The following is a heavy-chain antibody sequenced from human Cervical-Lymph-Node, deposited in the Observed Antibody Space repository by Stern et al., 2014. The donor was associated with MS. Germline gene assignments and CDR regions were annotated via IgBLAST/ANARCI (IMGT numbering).Heavy chain of an antibody. Sequence: EVQLVESGGGLVKPGGSLRLSCAFSGLSISYYTMNWVRQAPGKGLEWVSSISSSNSYIYYADSVEGRFTISRDNAKNSLYLQMNSLRAEDTAVYYCARHGYHYDSSGYSPMDVWGQGTTVTVSS. J-gene: IGHJ6*02. CDR1: GLSISYYT. CDR3: ARHGYHYDSSGYSPMDV. V-gene: IGHV3-21*01. CDR2: ISSSNSYI. D-gene: IGHD3-22*01.